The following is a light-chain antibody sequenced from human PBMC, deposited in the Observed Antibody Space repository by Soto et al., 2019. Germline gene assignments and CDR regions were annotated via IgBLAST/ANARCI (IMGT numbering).Light chain of an antibody. CDR2: DAS. V-gene: IGKV3-11*01. CDR1: QSVSIY. Sequence: EVVLTQSPATLSLSPGERATLSCRASQSVSIYLAWYKQKPGQAPRLLIYDASNRATGIPARFSGSGSGTDFTLTISSLEPEAFAVYYCQQRRNWPPVTFGGGTKVEMK. J-gene: IGKJ4*01. CDR3: QQRRNWPPVT.